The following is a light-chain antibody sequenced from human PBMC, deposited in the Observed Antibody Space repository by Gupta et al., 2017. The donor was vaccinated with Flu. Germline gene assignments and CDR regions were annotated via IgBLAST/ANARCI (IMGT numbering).Light chain of an antibody. Sequence: DIQMTQSPSSLSASVGDRVTITCRASQNINRFLAWYQEIPGKAPRLLIYRASTLKSGVSSRLSGSGSGTEFTLTISSLHPEDFGTYYCQQYDTYPYTFGQGTKVELK. CDR3: QQYDTYPYT. CDR1: QNINRF. CDR2: RAS. J-gene: IGKJ2*01. V-gene: IGKV1-5*03.